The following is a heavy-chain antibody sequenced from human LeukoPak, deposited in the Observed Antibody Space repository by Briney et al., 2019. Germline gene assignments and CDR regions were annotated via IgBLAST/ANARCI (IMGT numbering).Heavy chain of an antibody. CDR1: GYSISSGYY. V-gene: IGHV4-38-2*02. J-gene: IGHJ5*02. D-gene: IGHD3-10*01. CDR2: IYHSGST. Sequence: SETLSLTCTVSGYSISSGYYWGWIRQPPGKGLEWIGSIYHSGSTYYNPSLKSRVTISVDTSKNQFSLKLSSVTAADTAVYYCARLLGSNWFDPWGQGTLVTVSS. CDR3: ARLLGSNWFDP.